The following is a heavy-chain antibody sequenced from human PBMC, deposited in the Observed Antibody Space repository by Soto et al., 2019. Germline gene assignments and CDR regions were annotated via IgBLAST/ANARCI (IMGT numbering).Heavy chain of an antibody. Sequence: SETLSLTCTVSGGSISSYYWSWIRQPPGKGLEWIGYIYYSGSTNYNPSLKSRVTISVDTSKNQFSLKLSSVTAADTAVYYCARIGGDYGDSPSAFDIWGQGTMVTVSS. CDR1: GGSISSYY. V-gene: IGHV4-59*01. CDR3: ARIGGDYGDSPSAFDI. J-gene: IGHJ3*02. D-gene: IGHD4-17*01. CDR2: IYYSGST.